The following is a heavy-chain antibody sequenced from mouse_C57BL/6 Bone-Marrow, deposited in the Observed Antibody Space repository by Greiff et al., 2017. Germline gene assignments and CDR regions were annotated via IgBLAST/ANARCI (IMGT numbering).Heavy chain of an antibody. D-gene: IGHD1-1*01. CDR1: GFSLTSYA. J-gene: IGHJ4*01. CDR3: ARTTVVATDYAMDY. V-gene: IGHV2-9-1*01. Sequence: QVQLKESGPGLVAPSQSLSITCTVSGFSLTSYAISWVRQPPGKGLEWLGGIWTGGGTNYNSALKSRLSISKDNSKSQVFLKMNSLQTDDTARYYCARTTVVATDYAMDYWGQGTSVTVSS. CDR2: IWTGGGT.